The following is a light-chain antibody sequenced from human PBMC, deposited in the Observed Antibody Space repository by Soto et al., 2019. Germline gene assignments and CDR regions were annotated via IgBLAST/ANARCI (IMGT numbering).Light chain of an antibody. Sequence: EIVLSQSPGTLSLSPGERATLSCRASQSVSSSYLAWYQQKPGLAPRLLIYGASSRATGIPDRFSGSGSGTDFTLTISRLEPEDFAVYYCQQYGSSPTFGPGTKVDIK. CDR1: QSVSSSY. V-gene: IGKV3-20*01. J-gene: IGKJ3*01. CDR2: GAS. CDR3: QQYGSSPT.